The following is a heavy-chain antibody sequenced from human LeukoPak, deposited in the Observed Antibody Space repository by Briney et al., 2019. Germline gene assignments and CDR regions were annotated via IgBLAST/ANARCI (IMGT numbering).Heavy chain of an antibody. D-gene: IGHD6-13*01. CDR3: ARISSSNWYNERGAFDV. CDR2: AYYTGST. V-gene: IGHV4-59*01. J-gene: IGHJ3*01. CDR1: GGAISSYY. Sequence: SETLSLTCSVSGGAISSYYWSWVRQPPGKGLEWIGFAYYTGSTNYSPSLKSRVTISVDTSKNQFSLKLRSVTAADTAVYYCARISSSNWYNERGAFDVWGQGTMVTVSS.